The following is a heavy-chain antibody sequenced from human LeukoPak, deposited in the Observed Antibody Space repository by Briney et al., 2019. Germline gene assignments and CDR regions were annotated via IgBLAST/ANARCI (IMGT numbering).Heavy chain of an antibody. D-gene: IGHD1-26*01. Sequence: PGGSLRLSCAASGLTFSSYWMHWVRQAPGKGLVWVSRTNNDGSRTKDAVSMKGRFTNSRDNAKNTLYLQEDRLRAEDTAGYYCARGTWGRDDYWGQGTLVTVSS. CDR2: TNNDGSRT. J-gene: IGHJ4*02. CDR1: GLTFSSYW. CDR3: ARGTWGRDDY. V-gene: IGHV3-74*03.